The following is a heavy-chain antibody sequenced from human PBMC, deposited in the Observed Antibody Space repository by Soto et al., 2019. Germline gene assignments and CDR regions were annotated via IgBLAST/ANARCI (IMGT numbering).Heavy chain of an antibody. CDR3: ARERGAIAAVAYVY. V-gene: IGHV1-69*01. CDR1: GGTFSSYA. CDR2: IIPIFGTA. J-gene: IGHJ4*02. D-gene: IGHD2-15*01. Sequence: QVQLVQSGAEVKKPGSSVNVSCKASGGTFSSYAISWVRQAPGQGLEWMGGIIPIFGTANYAQKLQGRVTITADESTSTAYMELTSLRSEDTAVYYCARERGAIAAVAYVYWGQGTLVTVSS.